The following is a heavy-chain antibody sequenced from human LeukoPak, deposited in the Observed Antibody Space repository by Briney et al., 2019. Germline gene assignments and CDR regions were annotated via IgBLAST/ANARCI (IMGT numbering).Heavy chain of an antibody. Sequence: GESLQISCKGSGYSFTTYWIGWVRQMPGKGLEWMGIIFPGDSDTIYSPSFQGQVTISADKSINTAYLQWSSLKASDTAIYFCATSESQTKFDYWGQGTLVVVSS. CDR3: ATSESQTKFDY. V-gene: IGHV5-51*01. J-gene: IGHJ4*02. CDR1: GYSFTTYW. D-gene: IGHD1/OR15-1a*01. CDR2: IFPGDSDT.